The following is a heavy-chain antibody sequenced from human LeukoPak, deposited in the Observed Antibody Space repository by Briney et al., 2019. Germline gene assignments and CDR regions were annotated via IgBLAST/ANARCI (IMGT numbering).Heavy chain of an antibody. J-gene: IGHJ4*02. CDR1: GFTFSDYW. CDR2: IEQDGSGK. V-gene: IGHV3-7*01. Sequence: GGSLRLSCAASGFTFSDYWMSWVRQAPGKGLEWVANIEQDGSGKDYVDSAKGRFTISRDNAKNSLYLQMSSLRAEDTAVYYCARARGYSYGLDYWGQGTLVTVSS. D-gene: IGHD5-18*01. CDR3: ARARGYSYGLDY.